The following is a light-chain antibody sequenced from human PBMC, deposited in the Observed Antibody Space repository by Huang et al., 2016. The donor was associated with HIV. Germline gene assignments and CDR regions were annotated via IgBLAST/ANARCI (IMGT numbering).Light chain of an antibody. CDR3: QQYSRWPLT. CDR1: QSVRSK. V-gene: IGKV3-15*01. Sequence: EIVMTQSPATLSVSPGERATRSCRASQSVRSKLAWYQQKPGQAPRLLIYDVSTRATGIPGRFSGSGSGTDFTLTISSLHSEDFAVYYCQQYSRWPLTFGGGTKVEIK. J-gene: IGKJ4*01. CDR2: DVS.